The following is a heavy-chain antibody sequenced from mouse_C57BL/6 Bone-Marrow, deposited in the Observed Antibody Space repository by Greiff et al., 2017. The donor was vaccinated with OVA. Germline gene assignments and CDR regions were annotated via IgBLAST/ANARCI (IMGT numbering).Heavy chain of an antibody. CDR3: AHYGSSYEGY. J-gene: IGHJ2*01. Sequence: QVQLQQPGAELVKPGASVKMSCKASGYTFTSYWITWVKQRPGQGLEWIGDIYPGSGSTNYNEKFKSKATLTVDTSSSPAYMQLRSLTSEDSAVYYCAHYGSSYEGYWGQGTTLTVSS. D-gene: IGHD1-1*01. CDR2: IYPGSGST. V-gene: IGHV1-55*01. CDR1: GYTFTSYW.